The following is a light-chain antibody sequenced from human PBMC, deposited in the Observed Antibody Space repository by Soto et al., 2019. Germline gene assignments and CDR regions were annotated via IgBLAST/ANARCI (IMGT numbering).Light chain of an antibody. CDR1: SSNIGSNT. J-gene: IGLJ1*01. Sequence: SVVSQPRSACGTRGQRVTISCSGSSSNIGSNTVNWYQQLPGTAPKLLIYSNNQRPSGVPDRFSGSKSGTSASLAISGLQSEDEADYYCAAWHDSLNGYVFGTGTKVTVL. CDR3: AAWHDSLNGYV. CDR2: SNN. V-gene: IGLV1-44*01.